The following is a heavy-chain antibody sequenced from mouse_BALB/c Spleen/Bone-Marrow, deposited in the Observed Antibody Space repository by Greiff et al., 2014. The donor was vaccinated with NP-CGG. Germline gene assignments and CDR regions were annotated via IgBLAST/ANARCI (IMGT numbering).Heavy chain of an antibody. D-gene: IGHD3-1*01. CDR3: ARFSQLGLLAY. CDR2: IYPGSGST. V-gene: IGHV1-55*01. CDR1: GYNFTSYW. Sequence: VQLQQSGAELVKRGTSVKLSCKASGYNFTSYWINWVKLRPGQGLEWIGDIYPGSGSTNYNEKFKSKATLTVDTSSSTAYMQLSSLASEDSALYYCARFSQLGLLAYWGQGTLVTVSA. J-gene: IGHJ3*01.